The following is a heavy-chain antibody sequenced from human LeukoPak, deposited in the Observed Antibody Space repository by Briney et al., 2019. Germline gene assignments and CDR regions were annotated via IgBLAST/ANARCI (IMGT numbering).Heavy chain of an antibody. D-gene: IGHD1-26*01. Sequence: GASVKVSCKASGGTFSSYAISWVRQAPGQGLEWMGRIIPILGIANYAQKFQGRVTITADKSTSTAYMELSSLRSEDTAVYYCARVVGATIFAEYFQHWGQGTLVTVSS. J-gene: IGHJ1*01. CDR2: IIPILGIA. CDR3: ARVVGATIFAEYFQH. CDR1: GGTFSSYA. V-gene: IGHV1-69*04.